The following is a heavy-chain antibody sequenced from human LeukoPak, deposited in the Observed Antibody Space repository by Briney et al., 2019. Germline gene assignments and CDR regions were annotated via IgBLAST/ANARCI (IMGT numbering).Heavy chain of an antibody. Sequence: LPGGSLRLSCAASGFTFSSYSMNWVRQAPGKGLEWVSAISGSGGSTYYADSVKGRFTISRDNSKNTLYLQMNSLRAEDTAVYYCAKCMGIAVAGIRTPSYYYYGMDVWGQGTTATVSS. V-gene: IGHV3-23*01. CDR2: ISGSGGST. CDR3: AKCMGIAVAGIRTPSYYYYGMDV. J-gene: IGHJ6*02. D-gene: IGHD6-19*01. CDR1: GFTFSSYS.